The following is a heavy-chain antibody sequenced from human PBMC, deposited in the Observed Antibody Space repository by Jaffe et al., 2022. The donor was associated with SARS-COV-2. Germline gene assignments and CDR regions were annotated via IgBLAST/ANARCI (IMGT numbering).Heavy chain of an antibody. J-gene: IGHJ6*02. V-gene: IGHV3-21*01. CDR3: ARGGQYSSGWPTGIEGMDV. CDR1: GFTFSSYS. Sequence: EVQLVESGGGLVKPGGSLRLSCAASGFTFSSYSMNWVRQAPGKGLEWVSSISSSSSYIYYADSVKGRFTISRDNAKNSLYLQMNSLRAEDTAVYYCARGGQYSSGWPTGIEGMDVWGQGTTVTVSS. CDR2: ISSSSSYI. D-gene: IGHD6-19*01.